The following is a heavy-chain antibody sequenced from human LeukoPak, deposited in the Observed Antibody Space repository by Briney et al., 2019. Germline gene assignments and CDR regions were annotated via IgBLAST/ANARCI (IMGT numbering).Heavy chain of an antibody. D-gene: IGHD5-24*01. CDR3: ARVGMATVGNYMDV. Sequence: GASVKVSCKASGGTFSSYGISWVRQAPGQGLEWMGGIIPIFGSANYAQKCQGRVTITTDESTSTAYMELSSLRSEDTAVYYCARVGMATVGNYMDVWGKGTTVTVSS. V-gene: IGHV1-69*05. CDR1: GGTFSSYG. J-gene: IGHJ6*03. CDR2: IIPIFGSA.